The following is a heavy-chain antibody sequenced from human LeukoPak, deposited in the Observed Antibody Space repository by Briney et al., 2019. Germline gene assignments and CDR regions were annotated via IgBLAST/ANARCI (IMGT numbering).Heavy chain of an antibody. CDR3: ARDFGYSAAAGTDFDY. CDR2: IWHDASHT. D-gene: IGHD6-13*01. CDR1: GFSFGTYA. Sequence: GRFLRLSCAASGFSFGTYAMHWVRQAPGKGLEWVALIWHDASHTFYTDSVKGRFTISRDNSKNTVYLQMNSLGGEDTAVYYCARDFGYSAAAGTDFDYWGQGTLVTVSS. J-gene: IGHJ4*02. V-gene: IGHV3-33*01.